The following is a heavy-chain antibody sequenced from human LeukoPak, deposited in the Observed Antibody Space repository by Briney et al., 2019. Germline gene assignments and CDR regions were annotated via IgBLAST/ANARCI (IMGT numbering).Heavy chain of an antibody. Sequence: PGGSLRLSCAASGFTFSSYSMNWVRQAPGKGLEWVSSISSSSSYIYYADSVKGRFTISRDNAKNSLYLQMNSLRAEDTAVYYCARAGDGSSSWYFAFDIWGQGTMVTVSS. CDR2: ISSSSSYI. CDR1: GFTFSSYS. J-gene: IGHJ3*02. D-gene: IGHD6-13*01. V-gene: IGHV3-21*01. CDR3: ARAGDGSSSWYFAFDI.